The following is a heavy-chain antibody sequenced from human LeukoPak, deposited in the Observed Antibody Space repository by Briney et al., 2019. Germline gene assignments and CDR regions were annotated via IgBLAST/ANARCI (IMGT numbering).Heavy chain of an antibody. Sequence: GGSLRLSCAASGFTFSSYWMSWVRQAPGKGLEWVANIKQDGSEKYYVDSVKGRFTISRDNAKSSLYLQMNSLRAEDTAVYYCAGRALRYFDWLLGYYFDYWGQGTLVTVSS. CDR3: AGRALRYFDWLLGYYFDY. D-gene: IGHD3-9*01. CDR2: IKQDGSEK. V-gene: IGHV3-7*01. CDR1: GFTFSSYW. J-gene: IGHJ4*02.